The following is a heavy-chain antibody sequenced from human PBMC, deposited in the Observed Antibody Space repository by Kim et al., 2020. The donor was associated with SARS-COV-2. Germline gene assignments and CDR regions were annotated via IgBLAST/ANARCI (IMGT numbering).Heavy chain of an antibody. D-gene: IGHD2-15*01. CDR2: DT. V-gene: IGHV5-51*01. CDR3: SRVEKDRYFDY. Sequence: DTKYGPSFQGQVTISADKSLNTTYLQWNRLKASDTAIYYCSRVEKDRYFDYWGQGTLVTVSS. J-gene: IGHJ4*02.